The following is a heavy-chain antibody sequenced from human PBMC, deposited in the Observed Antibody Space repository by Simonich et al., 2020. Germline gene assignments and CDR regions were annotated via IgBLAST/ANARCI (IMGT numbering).Heavy chain of an antibody. Sequence: EVQLVESGGGLVQPGGSRRLSFAASGFTFRSYWMSGVRRAPGKGLGGVANIKQDGSEKYYVDSVKGRFTISRDNAKNSLYLQMNSLRAEDTAVYYCARDGLGTAYYYYMDVWGKGTTVTVSS. J-gene: IGHJ6*03. CDR3: ARDGLGTAYYYYMDV. CDR2: IKQDGSEK. V-gene: IGHV3-7*01. CDR1: GFTFRSYW. D-gene: IGHD7-27*01.